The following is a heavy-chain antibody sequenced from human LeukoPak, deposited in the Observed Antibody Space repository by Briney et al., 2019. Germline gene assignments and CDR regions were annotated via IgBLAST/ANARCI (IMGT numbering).Heavy chain of an antibody. CDR2: IYHSGST. CDR1: GYSISSGYY. J-gene: IGHJ6*02. CDR3: ARDCSGGSCYYYYYGMDV. V-gene: IGHV4-38-2*02. D-gene: IGHD2-15*01. Sequence: SETLSLTCTVSGYSISSGYYWGWIRQPPGKGLEWIGSIYHSGSTYYNPSLKSRVTISVDTSKNQFSLKLSSVTAADTAVYYCARDCSGGSCYYYYYGMDVWGQGTTVTASS.